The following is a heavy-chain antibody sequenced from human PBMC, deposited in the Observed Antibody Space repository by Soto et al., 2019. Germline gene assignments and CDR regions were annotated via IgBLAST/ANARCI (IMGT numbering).Heavy chain of an antibody. CDR3: ACIFSGGYGYGFYYYGMDV. V-gene: IGHV4-39*01. CDR1: GCSISSSSYY. Sequence: SETLSLTCTVSGCSISSSSYYWGWLRQPPGKGLEWIGSIYYSGSTYYNPSLKSRVTISVDTSKNQFPLKLSPVAAADTAVYYCACIFSGGYGYGFYYYGMDVWGQGTTVTVSS. D-gene: IGHD5-18*01. J-gene: IGHJ6*02. CDR2: IYYSGST.